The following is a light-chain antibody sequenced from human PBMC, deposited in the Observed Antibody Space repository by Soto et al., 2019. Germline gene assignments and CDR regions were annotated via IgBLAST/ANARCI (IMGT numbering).Light chain of an antibody. CDR3: CSYSPGATTVL. CDR2: EDT. J-gene: IGLJ2*01. V-gene: IGLV2-23*01. CDR1: SSDVGTSNL. Sequence: QSALTQPASVSGSPGESITISCTGSSSDVGTSNLVSWYQHHPGKAPKLMIYEDTNRPSGVSYRFSASKSGNAASLTISGLQAEDESDYYCCSYSPGATTVLFGGGTKLTVL.